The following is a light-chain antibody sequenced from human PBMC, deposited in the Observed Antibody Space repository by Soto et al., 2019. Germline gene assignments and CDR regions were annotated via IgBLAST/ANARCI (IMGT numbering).Light chain of an antibody. V-gene: IGKV3-15*01. CDR2: GAS. CDR3: QQYDIWPPYT. J-gene: IGKJ2*01. CDR1: QSVSTN. Sequence: EIVLTQSPATLSLSPGERATLSCRASQSVSTNLAWYQQKPGQAPRLLIYGASTRATGIPARFSGGGSGTYFILTISSLQSEDFAVYYCQQYDIWPPYTFGQGTKLDIK.